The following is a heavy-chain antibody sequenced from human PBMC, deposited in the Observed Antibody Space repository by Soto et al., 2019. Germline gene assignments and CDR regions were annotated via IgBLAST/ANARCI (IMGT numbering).Heavy chain of an antibody. Sequence: PSETLSLTCTVSGGSISSGTYSWGWIRQPPGKGLEWIGTFYYSGSTYYNPSLKSRVTISVDTSKNQFSLKVSSVTAADTAVYYCARLGGYCTTSCYGYYGMDVWGQGTTVTVSS. J-gene: IGHJ6*02. V-gene: IGHV4-39*01. CDR3: ARLGGYCTTSCYGYYGMDV. CDR1: GGSISSGTYS. D-gene: IGHD2-8*01. CDR2: FYYSGST.